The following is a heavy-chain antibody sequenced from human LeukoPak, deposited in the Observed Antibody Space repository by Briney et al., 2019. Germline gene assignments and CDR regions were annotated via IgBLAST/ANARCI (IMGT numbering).Heavy chain of an antibody. Sequence: PSGTLSLTCAVYGGSFSGYYWSWIRQPPGKGLEWIGEINHSGSTNYNPSLKSRVTISVDTSKNQFSLKLSSVTAADTAVYYCARALHGYQLSGGYYFDYWGQGTLVTVSS. CDR3: ARALHGYQLSGGYYFDY. CDR1: GGSFSGYY. J-gene: IGHJ4*02. D-gene: IGHD5-24*01. CDR2: INHSGST. V-gene: IGHV4-34*01.